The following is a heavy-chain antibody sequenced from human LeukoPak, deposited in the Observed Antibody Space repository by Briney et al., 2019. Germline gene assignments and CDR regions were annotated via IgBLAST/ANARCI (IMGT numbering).Heavy chain of an antibody. V-gene: IGHV4-59*08. CDR2: IYYSGST. J-gene: IGHJ5*02. CDR3: ARLHPYGLRWSAAHWFDP. D-gene: IGHD4-23*01. Sequence: PSETLSLTCTVSGGSISSYYWSWIRQPPGKGLEWIGYIYYSGSTNYNPSLKSRVTISVDTSKNQFSLKLSSVTAADTAEYYCARLHPYGLRWSAAHWFDPWGQGTLVTVSS. CDR1: GGSISSYY.